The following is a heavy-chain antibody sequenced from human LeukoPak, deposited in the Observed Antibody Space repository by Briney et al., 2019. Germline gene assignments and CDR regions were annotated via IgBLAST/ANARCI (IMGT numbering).Heavy chain of an antibody. Sequence: SETLSLTCAVSGGSISSSNWWSWVRQPPGKGLEWIGETYHSGGTNYNPSLKSRVTISVDKSKNQFSLKLSSVTAADTAMYYCARAYYDFWSGSRNYFDYWGQGTLVTVSS. CDR3: ARAYYDFWSGSRNYFDY. V-gene: IGHV4-4*02. J-gene: IGHJ4*02. CDR2: TYHSGGT. CDR1: GGSISSSNW. D-gene: IGHD3-3*01.